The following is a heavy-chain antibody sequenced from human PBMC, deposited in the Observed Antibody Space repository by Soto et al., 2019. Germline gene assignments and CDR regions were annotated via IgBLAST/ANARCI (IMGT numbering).Heavy chain of an antibody. V-gene: IGHV4-30-4*01. J-gene: IGHJ3*02. CDR1: GGSMSENDYY. D-gene: IGHD3-10*02. CDR3: ARGIVRGGFDI. Sequence: QVQLQEAGPGLVRPSQTLSLTCTVAGGSMSENDYYWSWLRQSPGQGLQWIGYIYDTWTTSYSPSLKSRVTMSADTSRNQFSLKLTSWTAADTALYFCARGIVRGGFDIGGQGTLVTVSS. CDR2: IYDTWTT.